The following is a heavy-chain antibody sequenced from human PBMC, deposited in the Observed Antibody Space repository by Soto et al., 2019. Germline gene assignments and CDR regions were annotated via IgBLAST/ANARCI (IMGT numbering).Heavy chain of an antibody. CDR1: GFTFSSHG. V-gene: IGHV3-30*18. Sequence: QVQLVESGGGVVQPGRSLRLSCAASGFTFSSHGMHWVRQAPGKGLECVAVISFDGTYEYYADSVKGRFTISRDSSKNTWYLQMNSLRAEDTAVYYCAKPRGSGWYRYDAFDIWGQGTMVTVSS. D-gene: IGHD6-19*01. CDR3: AKPRGSGWYRYDAFDI. CDR2: ISFDGTYE. J-gene: IGHJ3*02.